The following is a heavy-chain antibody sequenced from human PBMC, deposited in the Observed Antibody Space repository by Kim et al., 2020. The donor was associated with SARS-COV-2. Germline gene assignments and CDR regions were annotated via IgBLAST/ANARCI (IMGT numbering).Heavy chain of an antibody. J-gene: IGHJ4*02. V-gene: IGHV3-64D*09. Sequence: GGSLRLSCSASGFTFSSYAMHWVRQAPGKGLEYVSAISSNGGSTYYADSVKGRFTISRDNSKNTLYLQMSSLRAEDTAVYDCVKGLRRDGYNSPTRFDYCGQGTLVTVSS. CDR3: VKGLRRDGYNSPTRFDY. D-gene: IGHD5-12*01. CDR1: GFTFSSYA. CDR2: ISSNGGST.